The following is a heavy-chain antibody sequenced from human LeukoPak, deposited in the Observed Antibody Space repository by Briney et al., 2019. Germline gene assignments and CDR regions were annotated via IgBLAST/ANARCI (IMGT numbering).Heavy chain of an antibody. J-gene: IGHJ4*02. CDR2: INSDGSST. V-gene: IGHV3-74*01. Sequence: PGGSLRLSCEASGFTFSNYAMSWVRQAPGKGLVWVSRINSDGSSTIHADSVKGRFTISRDNAKNTLYLQMNSLRAEDTAVYYCAREVYSSGWSSFDYWGQGTLVTVSS. CDR1: GFTFSNYA. D-gene: IGHD6-19*01. CDR3: AREVYSSGWSSFDY.